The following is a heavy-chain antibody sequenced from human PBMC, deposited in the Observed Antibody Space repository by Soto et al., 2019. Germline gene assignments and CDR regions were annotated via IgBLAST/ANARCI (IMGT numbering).Heavy chain of an antibody. D-gene: IGHD2-2*01. CDR1: GYTFTRYG. V-gene: IGHV1-18*01. J-gene: IGHJ6*03. CDR3: ARFTQGAVPAAILYCYYYVDV. CDR2: ISAYNGNT. Sequence: ASVKVPCNASGYTFTRYGISWVRQAPGQGLEWMGWISAYNGNTNYAQKLQGRVTMPTDTSTSTAYMELRSLRSDDTAVYYCARFTQGAVPAAILYCYYYVDVWGKGTTVTVSS.